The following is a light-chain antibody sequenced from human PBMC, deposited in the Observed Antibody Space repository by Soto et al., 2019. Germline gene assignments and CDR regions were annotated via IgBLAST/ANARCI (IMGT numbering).Light chain of an antibody. J-gene: IGKJ3*01. Sequence: EIVLTQSPGTLSLSPGERATLSCRASQSVSSSYLAWYQQKPGQAPRLLMYGASSRAAGIPDRFSGSGSGTDFTLTISRLEPEDFAVYYCLEYDSSTFTFGPGTKVDIK. CDR1: QSVSSSY. CDR3: LEYDSSTFT. CDR2: GAS. V-gene: IGKV3-20*01.